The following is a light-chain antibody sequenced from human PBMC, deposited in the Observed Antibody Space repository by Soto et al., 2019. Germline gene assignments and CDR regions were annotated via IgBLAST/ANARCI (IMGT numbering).Light chain of an antibody. Sequence: QSALTQPASVSGSPGQSITISCTGTSSDVGGYNYVSWYQQHPGKAPKIMIYDVSNRPSGVSNRFSGSKSGNTASLTISGLQAEDEADYYCISYTSSSTPVFGGGTKLTVL. CDR2: DVS. J-gene: IGLJ3*02. V-gene: IGLV2-14*01. CDR3: ISYTSSSTPV. CDR1: SSDVGGYNY.